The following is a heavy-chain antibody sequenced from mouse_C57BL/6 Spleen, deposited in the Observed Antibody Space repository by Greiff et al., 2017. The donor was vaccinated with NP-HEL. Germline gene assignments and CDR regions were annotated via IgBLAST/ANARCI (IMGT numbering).Heavy chain of an antibody. J-gene: IGHJ4*01. V-gene: IGHV14-2*01. CDR3: AVNGDVGAMDY. CDR1: GFNIKDYY. D-gene: IGHD4-1*01. CDR2: IDPEAGET. Sequence: EVQLQQSGAELVKPGASVKLSCTASGFNIKDYYMHWVKQRTEQGLEWLGRIDPEAGETKYAPKFQGKANITADTSSNTAYLQLSSLTSEDPAVYDGAVNGDVGAMDYWGQGTSVTVSS.